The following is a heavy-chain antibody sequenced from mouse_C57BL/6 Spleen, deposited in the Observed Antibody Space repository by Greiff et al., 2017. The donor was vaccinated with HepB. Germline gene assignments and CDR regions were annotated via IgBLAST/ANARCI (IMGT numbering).Heavy chain of an antibody. Sequence: VQLQQSGAELVRPGASVTLSCKASGYTFTDYEMHWVKQTPVHGLEWIGAIDPETGGTAYNQKFKGKAILTADKSSSTAYMELRSLTSEDSAVYYCTRVPGHSIWGYFDVWGTGTTVTVSS. V-gene: IGHV1-15*01. CDR2: IDPETGGT. J-gene: IGHJ1*03. D-gene: IGHD6-1*01. CDR1: GYTFTDYE. CDR3: TRVPGHSIWGYFDV.